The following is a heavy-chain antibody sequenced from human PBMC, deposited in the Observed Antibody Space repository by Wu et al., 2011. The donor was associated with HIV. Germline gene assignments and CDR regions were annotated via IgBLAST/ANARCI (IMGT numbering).Heavy chain of an antibody. J-gene: IGHJ6*03. Sequence: QVQLVQSGTEVKKPGASVKVSCKASGYIFTNYGFNWVRQAPGQGLEWLGYISAHNGNTVYEQKLKGRVTFNTDSSTGIVYMELRNLRSDDTAVYYCARDRHPMVGPWYYYYYMDVWGKGTTVTVSS. V-gene: IGHV1-18*04. CDR3: ARDRHPMVGPWYYYYYMDV. D-gene: IGHD3-10*01. CDR1: GYIFTNYG. CDR2: ISAHNGNT.